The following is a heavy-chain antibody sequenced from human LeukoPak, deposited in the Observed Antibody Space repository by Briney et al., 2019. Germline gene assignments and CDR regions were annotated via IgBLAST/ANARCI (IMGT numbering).Heavy chain of an antibody. Sequence: PGDSLKISCKGSRYRLIPYRIASVPQMPGKRLHCHAFIYPGDSATRYSPSFQGQVTLSADKSISTAYLQWSSLKASDPAMYYCARYQRWSGDHLDYWGKGNLVTVSS. CDR3: ARYQRWSGDHLDY. CDR2: IYPGDSAT. J-gene: IGHJ4*02. D-gene: IGHD2-21*02. CDR1: RYRLIPYR. V-gene: IGHV5-51*03.